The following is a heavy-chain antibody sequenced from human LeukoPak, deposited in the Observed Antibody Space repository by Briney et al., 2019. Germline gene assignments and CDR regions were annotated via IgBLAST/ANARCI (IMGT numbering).Heavy chain of an antibody. V-gene: IGHV4-59*01. Sequence: SETLSLTCTASGGSISSYDWSWIRQPPGKGLEWIGYIYDSGSTNYNPSFKSRGTSSVDRSKTRFSLKLSSVTAADPAVYYCARDCSGSSCHDYWGQGTLVTVSS. CDR3: ARDCSGSSCHDY. J-gene: IGHJ4*02. CDR1: GGSISSYD. CDR2: IYDSGST. D-gene: IGHD2-15*01.